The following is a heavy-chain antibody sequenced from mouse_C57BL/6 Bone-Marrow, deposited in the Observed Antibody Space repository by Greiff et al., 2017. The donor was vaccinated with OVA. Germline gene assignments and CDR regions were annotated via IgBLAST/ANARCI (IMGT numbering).Heavy chain of an antibody. D-gene: IGHD1-1*01. J-gene: IGHJ1*03. Sequence: QVHVKQPGAELVKPGASVKMSCKASGYTFTSYWITWVKQRPGQGLEWIGDIYPGSGSTNYNEKFKSKATLTVDTSSSTAYMQLRSLTSEDSAVYYCAREDYYGSSYVTFDVWGTGTTVTVSS. CDR2: IYPGSGST. CDR3: AREDYYGSSYVTFDV. CDR1: GYTFTSYW. V-gene: IGHV1-55*01.